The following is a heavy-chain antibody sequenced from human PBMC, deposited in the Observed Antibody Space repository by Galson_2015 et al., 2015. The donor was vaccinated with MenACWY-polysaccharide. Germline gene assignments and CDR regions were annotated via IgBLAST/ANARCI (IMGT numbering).Heavy chain of an antibody. Sequence: SLRLSCAASGFTFSSYGMHWVRQAPGKGLEWVAFIRYDGSNKYYADSVKGRFTISRDNSKNTLYLQMNSLRAEDTAVYYCANWRWSGSGGFGYWGQGTLVTVSS. CDR3: ANWRWSGSGGFGY. CDR1: GFTFSSYG. J-gene: IGHJ4*02. V-gene: IGHV3-30*02. CDR2: IRYDGSNK. D-gene: IGHD3-3*01.